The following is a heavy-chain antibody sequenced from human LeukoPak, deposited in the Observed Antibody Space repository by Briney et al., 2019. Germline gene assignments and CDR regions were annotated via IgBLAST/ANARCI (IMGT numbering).Heavy chain of an antibody. J-gene: IGHJ4*02. CDR3: ARAQGSYYLYYFDY. CDR1: GFTFSSYW. CDR2: IKQDGSEK. Sequence: PGGSLGLSCAASGFTFSSYWMSWVRQAPGKGLEWVANIKQDGSEKYYVDSVKGRFTISRDNAKNSLYLQMNSLRAEDTAVYYCARAQGSYYLYYFDYWGQGTLVTVSS. D-gene: IGHD3-10*01. V-gene: IGHV3-7*01.